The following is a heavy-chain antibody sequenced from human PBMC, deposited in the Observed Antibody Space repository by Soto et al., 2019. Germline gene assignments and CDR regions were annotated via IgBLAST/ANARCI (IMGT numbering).Heavy chain of an antibody. CDR3: ARIHDYGDYDDAFDI. J-gene: IGHJ3*02. CDR2: INPNSGGT. CDR1: GYTFTGYY. Sequence: ASVKVSCKASGYTFTGYYMHWVRQAPGQGLEWMGWINPNSGGTNYAQKFQGWVTMTRDTSISTAYMELSRLRSDDTAVYYCARIHDYGDYDDAFDIWGQGTMVTVSS. V-gene: IGHV1-2*04. D-gene: IGHD4-17*01.